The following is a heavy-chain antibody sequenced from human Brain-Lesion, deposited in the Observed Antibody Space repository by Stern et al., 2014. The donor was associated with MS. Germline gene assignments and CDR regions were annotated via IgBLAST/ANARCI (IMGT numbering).Heavy chain of an antibody. J-gene: IGHJ4*02. V-gene: IGHV3-21*01. CDR2: IRSNQNDI. CDR1: GFTFRDSI. Sequence: EVQLVESGGGLVKPGGSLGLSCAASGFTFRDSIVFWVSQAQGKGLEWVYCIRSNQNDINYADSRKGRVTISRAQARNAAYLQLNSLTVEDTAVYYCATVSPYTSSWYPFFDNWGQGTRVTVSS. D-gene: IGHD6-13*01. CDR3: ATVSPYTSSWYPFFDN.